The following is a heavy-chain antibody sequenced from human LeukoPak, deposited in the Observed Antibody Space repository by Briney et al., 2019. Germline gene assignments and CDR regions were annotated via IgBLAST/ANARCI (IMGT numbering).Heavy chain of an antibody. CDR2: MNPNSGNT. V-gene: IGHV1-8*01. J-gene: IGHJ4*02. CDR1: GYTFTSYD. Sequence: ASVKVSCKASGYTFTSYDINWVRQAAGQGGEWMGWMNPNSGNTGYAQKFQGRVTMTRNTSISTAYMELSSLRSEDTAVYYCARGVGSGAWFGEFQFGVTYDYWGQGTLVTVSS. D-gene: IGHD3-10*01. CDR3: ARGVGSGAWFGEFQFGVTYDY.